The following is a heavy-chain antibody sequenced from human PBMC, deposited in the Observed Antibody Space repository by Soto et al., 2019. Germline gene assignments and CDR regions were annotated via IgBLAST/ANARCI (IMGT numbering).Heavy chain of an antibody. D-gene: IGHD1-1*01. Sequence: PSETLSLTCTLSDGSITSYYWGWIRQPPGKGLEWIGYIFYTGSANYNPSLKSRVTMSVDTSKTQFSLRLSSVTAADTAVYYCARHYPIGNNWNYFDYWGQGTLVTVS. CDR3: ARHYPIGNNWNYFDY. CDR2: IFYTGSA. CDR1: DGSITSYY. V-gene: IGHV4-59*08. J-gene: IGHJ4*02.